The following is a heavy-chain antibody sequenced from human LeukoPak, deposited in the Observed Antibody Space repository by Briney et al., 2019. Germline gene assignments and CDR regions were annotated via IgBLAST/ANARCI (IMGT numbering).Heavy chain of an antibody. CDR1: GFTFSSYA. V-gene: IGHV3-23*01. Sequence: GGSLRLSCAASGFTFSSYAMSWVRQAPGMGLEWVSAISGSGGSTYYADSVKGRFTISRDNSKNTLYLQMNSMRAEDTAVYYCAKNGPPPEVWELHHWGQGTLVTVSS. D-gene: IGHD1-26*01. CDR2: ISGSGGST. J-gene: IGHJ5*02. CDR3: AKNGPPPEVWELHH.